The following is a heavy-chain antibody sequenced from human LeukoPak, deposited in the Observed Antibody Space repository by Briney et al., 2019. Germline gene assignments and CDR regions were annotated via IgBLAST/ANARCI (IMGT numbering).Heavy chain of an antibody. CDR1: GGTLSSYA. V-gene: IGHV1-18*01. CDR3: ARGDYMDV. Sequence: ASVKVSCKASGGTLSSYAISWVRQAPGLGLEWMGWISAYNGNTNYAQKLQGRVTMTTDTSTSTAYMELRSLRSDDTAVYYCARGDYMDVWGKGTTVTVSS. CDR2: ISAYNGNT. J-gene: IGHJ6*03.